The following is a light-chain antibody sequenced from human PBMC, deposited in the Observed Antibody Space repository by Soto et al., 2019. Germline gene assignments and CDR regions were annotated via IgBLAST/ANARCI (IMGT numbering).Light chain of an antibody. CDR3: QQANSFPLT. V-gene: IGKV1-39*01. J-gene: IGKJ4*01. Sequence: DIQMTQSPSSLSASVGDRVTITFRASQSITTYLNWFQHKPGKAPKLLIYAASSLQSGVPSRFSGSGSGTDFTLTISSLQPEDFATYYRQQANSFPLTFGGGTKVDIK. CDR1: QSITTY. CDR2: AAS.